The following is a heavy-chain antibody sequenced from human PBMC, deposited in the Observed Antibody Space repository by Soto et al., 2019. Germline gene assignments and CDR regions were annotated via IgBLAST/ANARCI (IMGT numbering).Heavy chain of an antibody. D-gene: IGHD5-18*01. CDR2: INPGTTTR. J-gene: IGHJ4*02. Sequence: GGSLRLSCAVSGLTFSTYNFNWVRQAPGKGLEWISFINPGTTTRHYADSVKGRFTISRDNAKNSLYLQMNSLTDADTAVYYCVREWGASSYGYSYWGQGTPVTVSS. CDR3: VREWGASSYGYSY. V-gene: IGHV3-48*02. CDR1: GLTFSTYN.